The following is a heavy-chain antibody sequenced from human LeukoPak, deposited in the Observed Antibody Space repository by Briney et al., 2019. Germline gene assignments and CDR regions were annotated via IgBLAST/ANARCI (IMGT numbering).Heavy chain of an antibody. J-gene: IGHJ5*01. CDR1: GYTFTEYY. CDR3: ARDIAPPGSWWFDS. Sequence: ASVKVSCKASGYTFTEYYIHWLRQAPGQGLEWIGRVTPSTGDIYYAQNFQGRVTMTRDTSISTAYMQLGSLKSDDTAVYYCARDIAPPGSWWFDSWGQGTLVTVSS. V-gene: IGHV1-2*06. CDR2: VTPSTGDI. D-gene: IGHD6-13*01.